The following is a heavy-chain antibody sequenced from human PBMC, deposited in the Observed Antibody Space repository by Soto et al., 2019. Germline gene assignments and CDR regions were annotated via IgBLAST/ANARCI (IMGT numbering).Heavy chain of an antibody. CDR3: AAAGKDCSSTSCYVAEYYYYYYGMDV. CDR2: IIPIFGTA. J-gene: IGHJ6*02. Sequence: SVKVSCKASGGTFSSYAISWVRQAPGQGLEWMGGIIPIFGTANYAQKFQGRVTITADESTSTAYMELSSLRSEDTAVYYCAAAGKDCSSTSCYVAEYYYYYYGMDVWGQGTTVTVSS. D-gene: IGHD2-2*01. V-gene: IGHV1-69*13. CDR1: GGTFSSYA.